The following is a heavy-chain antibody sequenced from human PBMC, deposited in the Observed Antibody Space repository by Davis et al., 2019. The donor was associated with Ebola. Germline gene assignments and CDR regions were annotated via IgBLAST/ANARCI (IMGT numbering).Heavy chain of an antibody. V-gene: IGHV4-59*12. CDR1: GGSISSYY. D-gene: IGHD5-18*01. Sequence: SETLSLTCTVSGGSISSYYWSWIRQPPGKRLEWIGRNYYSGSTNYNPSLKSRDTISVDTSKNQFSLKLSSVTAADTAVYYCARGRRYSYGPPRYWGQGTLVTVSS. J-gene: IGHJ4*02. CDR2: NYYSGST. CDR3: ARGRRYSYGPPRY.